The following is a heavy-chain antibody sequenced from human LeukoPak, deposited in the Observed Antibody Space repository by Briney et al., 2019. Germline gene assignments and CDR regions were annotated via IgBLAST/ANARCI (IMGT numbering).Heavy chain of an antibody. CDR3: ATDGAGFDT. J-gene: IGHJ5*02. Sequence: PGGSLRLSCAASGLTFSDYYMSWIRQAPGKGLEWLSYINIGGTNTHYADSVKGRFTISRDNAKKSLYLEMTNLRAGDTAVYYCATDGAGFDTWGQGVLVTVSS. V-gene: IGHV3-11*01. CDR2: INIGGTNT. CDR1: GLTFSDYY.